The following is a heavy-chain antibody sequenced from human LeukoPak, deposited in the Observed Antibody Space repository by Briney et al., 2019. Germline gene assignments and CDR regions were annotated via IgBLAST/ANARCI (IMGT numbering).Heavy chain of an antibody. Sequence: PGGSLRLSCGASGFNFRSHWLSWVRQAPGKGLESVANINQDGTDKYYVDSLKGRFTVSRDNAKNSLYLQMNSLRAEDTAVYCCARVGSYEFDYWGQGTLVTVSS. D-gene: IGHD1-26*01. CDR3: ARVGSYEFDY. CDR2: INQDGTDK. CDR1: GFNFRSHW. V-gene: IGHV3-7*01. J-gene: IGHJ4*02.